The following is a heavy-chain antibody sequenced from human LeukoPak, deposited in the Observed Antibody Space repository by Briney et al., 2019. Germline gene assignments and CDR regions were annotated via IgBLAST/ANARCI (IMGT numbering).Heavy chain of an antibody. V-gene: IGHV1-18*01. CDR3: ARDLGTPGNYGMDV. CDR1: GYTFTTYG. D-gene: IGHD3-10*01. J-gene: IGHJ6*02. CDR2: ISAYNGNT. Sequence: ASVKVSCKASGYTFTTYGISWVRQAPEQGLEWMGWISAYNGNTKYAQNLQGRVTMTTDTSTSIVYMELRGLRSDDTAVYYCARDLGTPGNYGMDVWGQGTTVTVSS.